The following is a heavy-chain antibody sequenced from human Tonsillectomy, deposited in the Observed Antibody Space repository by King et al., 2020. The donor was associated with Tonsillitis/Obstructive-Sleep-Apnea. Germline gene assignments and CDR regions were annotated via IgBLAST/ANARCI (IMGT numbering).Heavy chain of an antibody. CDR3: ARLPSSAEYYYYYYGMDV. CDR1: GGSFSGYY. CDR2: INHSGST. Sequence: VQLQQWGAGLLKPSETLSLTCAVYGGSFSGYYWSWIRQPPGKGLEWIGEINHSGSTNYNPSLKSRVTISVDTSKNQFSLKPSSVTAADTAVYYCARLPSSAEYYYYYYGMDVWGQGTTVTVSS. J-gene: IGHJ6*02. V-gene: IGHV4-34*01. D-gene: IGHD3-22*01.